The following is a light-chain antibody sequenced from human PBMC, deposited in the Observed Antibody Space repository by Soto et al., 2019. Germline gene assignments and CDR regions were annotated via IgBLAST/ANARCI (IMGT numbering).Light chain of an antibody. V-gene: IGKV3-15*01. CDR1: QYVSNK. J-gene: IGKJ5*01. CDR3: KQYKEWPPFT. Sequence: EIVMTHSPATLSVSPGETATLSCRASQYVSNKVAWYQQKPGQAPSLLILGASTRATGVPARFSGSGSGTEFTLSISSLQSEDFAVYYCKQYKEWPPFTFGQGTRLE. CDR2: GAS.